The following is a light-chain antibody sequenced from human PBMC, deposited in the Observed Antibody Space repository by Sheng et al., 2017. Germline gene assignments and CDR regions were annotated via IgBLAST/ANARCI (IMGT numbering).Light chain of an antibody. CDR2: EAT. V-gene: IGKV1-33*01. J-gene: IGKJ2*01. Sequence: DIQLTQSPTSLSASEGDRVTITCQASQDIDNHLNWYQQKPGKAPKLLIYEATNLGAGVPSRFSGSGSGTDFRLVINSLQPEDFATYYCQKYDNFPYTFGQGTKLEIK. CDR3: QKYDNFPYT. CDR1: QDIDNH.